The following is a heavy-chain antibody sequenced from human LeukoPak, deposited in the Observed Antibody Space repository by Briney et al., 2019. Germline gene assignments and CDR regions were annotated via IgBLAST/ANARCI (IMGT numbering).Heavy chain of an antibody. CDR2: ISGGGSPI. D-gene: IGHD2-2*02. Sequence: PGGSLGLSCAASGFIFSDYYMSWIRQAPGKGLEWVSYISGGGSPIYYADSVKGRFTISRDNAKNSLYLQMNSLRAEDTAIYYCVRAIPAAVLGAFDIWGQGTMVTVSS. V-gene: IGHV3-11*04. CDR3: VRAIPAAVLGAFDI. J-gene: IGHJ3*02. CDR1: GFIFSDYY.